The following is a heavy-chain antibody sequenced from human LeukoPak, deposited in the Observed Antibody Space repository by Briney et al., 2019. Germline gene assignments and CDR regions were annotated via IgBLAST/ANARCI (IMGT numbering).Heavy chain of an antibody. Sequence: GGSLRLSCSASGFTFSSYAMHWVRQAPGKGLEYVSAISSNGGSTYYADSVKDRFTISRDNSKNTLYLQMNSLRAEDTAVYYCVKAHGADAFDIWGQGTMVTVSS. CDR1: GFTFSSYA. V-gene: IGHV3-64D*06. CDR2: ISSNGGST. CDR3: VKAHGADAFDI. J-gene: IGHJ3*02.